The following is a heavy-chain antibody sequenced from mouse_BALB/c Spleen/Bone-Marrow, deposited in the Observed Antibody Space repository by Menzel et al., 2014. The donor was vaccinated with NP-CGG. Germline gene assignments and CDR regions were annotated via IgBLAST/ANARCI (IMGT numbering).Heavy chain of an antibody. Sequence: EVKLMESGAEPVKPGASVKLSCTASGFNIKNTYMHWVKQRPEQGLEWIGRIDPANGNTKYDPKFQGKATITADTSSNTAYLQLSSLTSEDTAVYYCVRRHGYYVGYYFDNWGQGTTLTVSS. CDR3: VRRHGYYVGYYFDN. CDR2: IDPANGNT. CDR1: GFNIKNTY. D-gene: IGHD2-3*01. V-gene: IGHV14-3*02. J-gene: IGHJ2*01.